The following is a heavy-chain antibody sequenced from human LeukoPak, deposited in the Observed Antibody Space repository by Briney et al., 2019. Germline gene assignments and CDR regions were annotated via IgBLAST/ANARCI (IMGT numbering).Heavy chain of an antibody. CDR3: ARSSSRFYYYYGMDV. D-gene: IGHD6-6*01. CDR1: GGSFSGYY. V-gene: IGHV4-34*01. J-gene: IGHJ6*02. Sequence: SETLSLTCAVYGGSFSGYYWSWIRQPPGKGLEWIGEINHSGSTNYNPSLKSRVTISVDTSKNQFSLKLSSVTAADTAVYYCARSSSRFYYYYGMDVWGQGTTVTVSS. CDR2: INHSGST.